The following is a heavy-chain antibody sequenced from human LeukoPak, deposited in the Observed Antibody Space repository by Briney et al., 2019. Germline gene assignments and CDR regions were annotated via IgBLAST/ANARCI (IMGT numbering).Heavy chain of an antibody. D-gene: IGHD6-6*01. CDR2: IYYSGST. Sequence: SSETLSLTCTVSGGSISSGGYYWTWIRQHPGKGLEWIGYIYYSGSTYYNPSLKSRVSILVDTSKNQFSLKLSSVTAADTAVYYCARVLGQLGGNWFDPWGQGTLVTVSS. V-gene: IGHV4-31*03. CDR3: ARVLGQLGGNWFDP. J-gene: IGHJ5*02. CDR1: GGSISSGGYY.